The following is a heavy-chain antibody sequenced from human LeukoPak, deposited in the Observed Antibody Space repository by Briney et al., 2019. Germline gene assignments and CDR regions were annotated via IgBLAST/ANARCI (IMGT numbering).Heavy chain of an antibody. D-gene: IGHD2-2*01. Sequence: GGSLRLSCVASGFSFSTYSMNWVRQAPGKGLEWVSFISSSGSSIHYADSVKGRFTVSRDNARNSLYLQMHSLRAEDTAVYYCVKGGYCSSTSCYVGWFDPWGQGTLVTVSS. CDR1: GFSFSTYS. V-gene: IGHV3-48*01. CDR3: VKGGYCSSTSCYVGWFDP. J-gene: IGHJ5*02. CDR2: ISSSGSSI.